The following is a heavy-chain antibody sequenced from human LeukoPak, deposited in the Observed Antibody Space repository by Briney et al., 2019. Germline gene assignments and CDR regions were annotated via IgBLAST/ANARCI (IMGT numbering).Heavy chain of an antibody. CDR1: GFTVSSTY. CDR3: ARDNCSSTSCPPFDY. D-gene: IGHD2-2*01. V-gene: IGHV3-66*01. CDR2: IYTGGTI. Sequence: PGGSLRLSCAASGFTVSSTYMSWVRQAPGKGLEWVSVIYTGGTIYYADSVKGRFTISRDNAKNSLYLQMNSLRAEDTAVYYCARDNCSSTSCPPFDYWGQGTLVTVSS. J-gene: IGHJ4*02.